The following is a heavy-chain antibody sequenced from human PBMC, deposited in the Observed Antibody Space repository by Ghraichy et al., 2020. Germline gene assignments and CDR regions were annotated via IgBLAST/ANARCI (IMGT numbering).Heavy chain of an antibody. Sequence: GGSLRLSCAASGFTFSSYSMNWVRQAPGKGLEWVSSISSSSSYIYYADSVKGRFTISRDNAKNSLYLQMNSLRAEDTAVYYCARGRYCTNGVCPYWGQGTLVTVSS. J-gene: IGHJ4*02. V-gene: IGHV3-21*01. CDR1: GFTFSSYS. CDR3: ARGRYCTNGVCPY. D-gene: IGHD2-8*01. CDR2: ISSSSSYI.